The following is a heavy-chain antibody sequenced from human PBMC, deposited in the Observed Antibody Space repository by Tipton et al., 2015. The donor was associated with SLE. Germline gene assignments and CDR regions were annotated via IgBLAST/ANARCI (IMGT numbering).Heavy chain of an antibody. Sequence: LRLSCTVSGGSISSYHWSWIRQPPGKGLEWIGYIYYSGSTNYNPSLKSRVTISVDTSKNQFSLKLSSVTAADTAVYYCARGSGCFDYWGQGTLVTVSS. CDR3: ARGSGCFDY. CDR2: IYYSGST. D-gene: IGHD1-26*01. V-gene: IGHV4-59*01. CDR1: GGSISSYH. J-gene: IGHJ4*02.